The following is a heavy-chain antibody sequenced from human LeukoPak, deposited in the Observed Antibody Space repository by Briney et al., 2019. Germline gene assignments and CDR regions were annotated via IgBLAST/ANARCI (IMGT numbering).Heavy chain of an antibody. J-gene: IGHJ6*03. CDR1: GGSISSYY. V-gene: IGHV4-4*07. D-gene: IGHD6-13*01. CDR2: IYTSGST. CDR3: ARDAYSSSWSNRYYFYMDV. Sequence: SETLSLTCTVSGGSISSYYWSWIRQPAGKGLEWIGRIYTSGSTNYNPSLKSRVTMSVDTSKNQFSLKLSSVTAADTAVYYCARDAYSSSWSNRYYFYMDVWGKGTTVTVSS.